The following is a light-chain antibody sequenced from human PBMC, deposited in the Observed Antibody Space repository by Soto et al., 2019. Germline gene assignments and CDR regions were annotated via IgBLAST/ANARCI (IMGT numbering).Light chain of an antibody. CDR2: GAS. J-gene: IGKJ5*01. V-gene: IGKV1-9*01. CDR3: QQLNTYPIT. Sequence: IQLTQSPSSLSASVGDRVTITCRASQGISSYLAWYQQKPGKAPKLLIYGASTLEGGVPFRFSGSGSGTDSTLIISSVQPEDFATYYCQQLNTYPITFGQGTRLEIK. CDR1: QGISSY.